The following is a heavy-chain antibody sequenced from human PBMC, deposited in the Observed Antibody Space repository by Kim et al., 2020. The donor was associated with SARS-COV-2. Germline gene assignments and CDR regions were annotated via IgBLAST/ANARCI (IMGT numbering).Heavy chain of an antibody. V-gene: IGHV4-31*03. D-gene: IGHD7-27*01. Sequence: SETLSLTCTVSGGSFSSGDYYYWSWIRQRPGKGLEWIGYIYNSGGTYYNPSLMSRVTISIDTSKNHFSLKLSSVTAADTAVYFCARAITGVYYFDYWGQGTLVTVSS. CDR3: ARAITGVYYFDY. J-gene: IGHJ4*02. CDR2: IYNSGGT. CDR1: GGSFSSGDYYY.